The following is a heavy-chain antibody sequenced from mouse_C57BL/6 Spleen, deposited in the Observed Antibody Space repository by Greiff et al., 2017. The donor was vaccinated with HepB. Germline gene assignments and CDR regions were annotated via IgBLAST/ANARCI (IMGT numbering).Heavy chain of an antibody. CDR1: GYTFTSYW. CDR2: IHPNSGST. Sequence: VQLQQPGAELVKPGASVKLSCKASGYTFTSYWMHWVKQRPGQGLEWIGMIHPNSGSTNYNEKFKSKATLTVDKSSSTAYMQLSSLTSEDSAVYYCARGGTYYSNSAWFAYWGQGTLVTVSA. J-gene: IGHJ3*01. CDR3: ARGGTYYSNSAWFAY. D-gene: IGHD2-5*01. V-gene: IGHV1-64*01.